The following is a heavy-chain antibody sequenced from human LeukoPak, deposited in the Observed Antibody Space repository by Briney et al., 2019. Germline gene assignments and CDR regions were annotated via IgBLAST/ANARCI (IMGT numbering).Heavy chain of an antibody. CDR2: MNPNSGNT. J-gene: IGHJ5*02. Sequence: ASVKVSCKASGYTFTSYDINWVRQATGQGLEWMGWMNPNSGNTGYAQRFQGRVTMTRNTSISTAYMELSSLRSEDTAVFYCARADFGDYALDPWGQGTQATVSS. CDR1: GYTFTSYD. V-gene: IGHV1-8*01. CDR3: ARADFGDYALDP. D-gene: IGHD4-17*01.